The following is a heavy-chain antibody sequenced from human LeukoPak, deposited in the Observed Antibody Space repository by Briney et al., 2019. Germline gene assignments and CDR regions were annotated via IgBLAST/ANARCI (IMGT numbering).Heavy chain of an antibody. CDR2: IYTSGST. Sequence: TLSLTCTVSGGSISSYYWSWLRQPAGKGLEWIGRIYTSGSTNYNPSLKSRVTMSVDTSKNQFSLKLSSVTAADTAVYYCAREVTYYDFRSGHTNWFDPWGQGTLVTVSS. V-gene: IGHV4-4*07. J-gene: IGHJ5*02. CDR1: GGSISSYY. CDR3: AREVTYYDFRSGHTNWFDP. D-gene: IGHD3-3*01.